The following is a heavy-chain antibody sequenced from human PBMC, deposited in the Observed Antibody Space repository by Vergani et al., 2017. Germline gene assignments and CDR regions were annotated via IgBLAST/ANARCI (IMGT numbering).Heavy chain of an antibody. J-gene: IGHJ4*02. Sequence: EVQLVESGGGLVQPGGSLRVSCAASGFTLGSYWMSWVRQAPGKGLEWVANIKQDGSDKSYGDSVKGRFSVSRDNAKNSLYLQMSSLRADDTAVYYCASVDTRRGNNRWGQGTLVTVSS. V-gene: IGHV3-7*01. CDR2: IKQDGSDK. D-gene: IGHD5-18*01. CDR1: GFTLGSYW. CDR3: ASVDTRRGNNR.